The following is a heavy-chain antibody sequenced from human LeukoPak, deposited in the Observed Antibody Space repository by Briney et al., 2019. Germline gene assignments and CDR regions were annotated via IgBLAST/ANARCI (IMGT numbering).Heavy chain of an antibody. CDR2: IGSSTSYT. V-gene: IGHV3-11*06. D-gene: IGHD3-3*01. J-gene: IGHJ4*02. CDR1: GFTFSDYY. Sequence: GGSLRLSCAASGFTFSDYYMSWIRQAPGKGLEWISYIGSSTSYTNYADSVKGRFTISRDNANTLYLQMNGLRAEDTAVYYCVRGTAFWNGVDYWGQGTLVTVSS. CDR3: VRGTAFWNGVDY.